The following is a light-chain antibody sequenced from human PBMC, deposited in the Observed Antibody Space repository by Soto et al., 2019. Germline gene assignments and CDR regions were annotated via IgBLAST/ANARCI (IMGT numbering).Light chain of an antibody. CDR3: LSYSSSTSPYV. CDR2: DVT. CDR1: SSDVGGYNF. Sequence: LTQPASVSGSPGQSITISCTGTSSDVGGYNFVSWYQQHPGKAPKLMIYDVTNRPSGVSNRFSGSKSGNTASLTISGLQAEDEADYYCLSYSSSTSPYVLGTGTKVTVL. J-gene: IGLJ1*01. V-gene: IGLV2-14*01.